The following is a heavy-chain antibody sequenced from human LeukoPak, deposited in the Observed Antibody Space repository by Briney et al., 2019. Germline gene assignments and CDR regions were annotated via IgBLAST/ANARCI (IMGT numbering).Heavy chain of an antibody. V-gene: IGHV3-7*03. Sequence: GSLRLSWVASGFTFSSYWMSWVRQAPGKGLEWVANIKQDGTEKYYVDSVKGRFTISRDNAKNSLYLQMNSLRAEDTAMYYCARVRRIQVAGLDSFDMWGQGTMVTVSS. CDR1: GFTFSSYW. D-gene: IGHD6-19*01. J-gene: IGHJ3*02. CDR3: ARVRRIQVAGLDSFDM. CDR2: IKQDGTEK.